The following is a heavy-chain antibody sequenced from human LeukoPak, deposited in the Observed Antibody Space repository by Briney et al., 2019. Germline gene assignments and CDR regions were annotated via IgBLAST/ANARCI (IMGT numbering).Heavy chain of an antibody. CDR3: ARGSLWFGELFGY. J-gene: IGHJ4*02. CDR1: EFTFSSYS. V-gene: IGHV3-21*01. D-gene: IGHD3-10*01. Sequence: GGSLRLSCAASEFTFSSYSMNWVRQAPGKGLEWVSSISSSSSYVYYADSVKGRFTISRDNAKNSLYLQMNSLRAEDTAVYYCARGSLWFGELFGYWGQGTLVTVSS. CDR2: ISSSSSYV.